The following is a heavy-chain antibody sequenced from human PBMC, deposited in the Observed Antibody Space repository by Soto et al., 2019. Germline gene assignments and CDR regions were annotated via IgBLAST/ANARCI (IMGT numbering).Heavy chain of an antibody. CDR2: IHYSGST. CDR3: ARHFSPGGEADYDFWSVPFDP. V-gene: IGHV4-59*08. J-gene: IGHJ5*02. Sequence: PSETLSLTCTGSGGSISSYYWGWIRQPPGKGLEWIGYIHYSGSTNYNPSLKSRVTISVDTSKNQFSLKLSSVTAADTAVYYCARHFSPGGEADYDFWSVPFDPWGQGTLVTVSS. CDR1: GGSISSYY. D-gene: IGHD3-3*01.